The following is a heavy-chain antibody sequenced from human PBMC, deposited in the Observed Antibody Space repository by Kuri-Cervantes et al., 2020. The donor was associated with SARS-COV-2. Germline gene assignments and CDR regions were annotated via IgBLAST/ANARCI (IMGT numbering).Heavy chain of an antibody. J-gene: IGHJ4*02. CDR3: ARGDSSGYYYYFDY. Sequence: ESLKISCTVSGGSISSYYWSWIRQPAGKGLEWIGRIYTSGSTNYNPSLKSRVTMSVDTSKNQFSLKLSSVTAADTAVYYCARGDSSGYYYYFDYWGQGTLVTVSS. V-gene: IGHV4-4*07. D-gene: IGHD3-22*01. CDR1: GGSISSYY. CDR2: IYTSGST.